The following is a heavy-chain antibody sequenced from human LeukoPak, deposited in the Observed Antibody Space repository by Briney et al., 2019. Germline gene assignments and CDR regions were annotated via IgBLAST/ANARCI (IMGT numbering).Heavy chain of an antibody. J-gene: IGHJ5*02. D-gene: IGHD5-18*01. CDR1: VGSISSSSYC. V-gene: IGHV4-39*01. CDR2: IYYSGST. Sequence: SETLSLTCTVSVGSISSSSYCWGWIRQPPGKGLEWIGSIYYSGSTYYNPSLKSRVTISVDTSKNQFSLKLSSVTAADTAVYYCARQGIQLWFNWFDPWGQGTLVTVSS. CDR3: ARQGIQLWFNWFDP.